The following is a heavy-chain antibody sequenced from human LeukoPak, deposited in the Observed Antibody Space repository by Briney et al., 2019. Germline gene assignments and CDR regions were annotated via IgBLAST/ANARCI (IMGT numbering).Heavy chain of an antibody. D-gene: IGHD5-12*01. V-gene: IGHV3-23*01. CDR1: GFTFTTNA. CDR2: ISGRTGAT. J-gene: IGHJ4*02. Sequence: GGSLRLSCAASGFTFTTNAMSWVRQAPGKGLEWGSAISGRTGATYYADSEKGRFTISRDNSKSTLYLQMDSLRAEDTAVYYCAKCGNSGCHLIDYWGQGTLVTVSS. CDR3: AKCGNSGCHLIDY.